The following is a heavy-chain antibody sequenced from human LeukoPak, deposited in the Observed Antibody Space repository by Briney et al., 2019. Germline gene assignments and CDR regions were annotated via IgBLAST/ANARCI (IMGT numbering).Heavy chain of an antibody. D-gene: IGHD3-10*01. V-gene: IGHV3-23*01. Sequence: GGSLRLSCAASGFTFSSYGMSWVRRAPGKGLEWVSAISGSGGSTYYADSVKGRFTISRDNSQNVVYLQMNSLRAEDTAIYYCAKDQGSGSGYYSWGYFDYWGQGTLVTVSS. CDR2: ISGSGGST. CDR1: GFTFSSYG. J-gene: IGHJ4*02. CDR3: AKDQGSGSGYYSWGYFDY.